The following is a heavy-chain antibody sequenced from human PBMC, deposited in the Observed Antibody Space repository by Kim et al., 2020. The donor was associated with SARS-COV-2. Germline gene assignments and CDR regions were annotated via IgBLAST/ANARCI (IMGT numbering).Heavy chain of an antibody. V-gene: IGHV3-43D*03. Sequence: GGSLRLSCAASGFTFDDYAMHWVRQAPGKGLEWVSLVTWDGGDTYYADSVKGRFTISRDNSKNSLSLQMNSLRAEDTALYYCTKGQQWLEPHFDYWGQGT. D-gene: IGHD6-19*01. CDR2: VTWDGGDT. CDR1: GFTFDDYA. J-gene: IGHJ4*02. CDR3: TKGQQWLEPHFDY.